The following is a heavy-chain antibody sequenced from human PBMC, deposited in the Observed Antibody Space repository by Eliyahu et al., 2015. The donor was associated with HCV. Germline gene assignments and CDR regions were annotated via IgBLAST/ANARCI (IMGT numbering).Heavy chain of an antibody. J-gene: IGHJ4*02. Sequence: EVQLVESGGDLVQPGGSXRLSCAASGFXFSSYWMYWVRQAPGKGLVWVSHISDDGSYTNYADSVRGRFTISRDNAKDTLYLQMDSLGVEDTALYYCARETFPGNGNYFDSWGQGTLVTVSS. V-gene: IGHV3-74*01. CDR3: ARETFPGNGNYFDS. CDR1: GFXFSSYW. CDR2: ISDDGSYT. D-gene: IGHD1-1*01.